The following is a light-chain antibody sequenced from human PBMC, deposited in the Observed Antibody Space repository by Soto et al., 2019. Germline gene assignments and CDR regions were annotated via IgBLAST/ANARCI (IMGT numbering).Light chain of an antibody. Sequence: DVVMTQSPLSLPVTLGQPASISCRSSQSLVYSDGNPYLTWFQQRPGQSPRRLIYKVSNRDSGVPDSCSGRGSCPDFKLQISSVEAEDVGVYYGLRCTLGQGTLGQGTKVESK. CDR2: KVS. CDR1: QSLVYSDGNPY. J-gene: IGKJ1*01. V-gene: IGKV2-30*01. CDR3: LRCTLGQGT.